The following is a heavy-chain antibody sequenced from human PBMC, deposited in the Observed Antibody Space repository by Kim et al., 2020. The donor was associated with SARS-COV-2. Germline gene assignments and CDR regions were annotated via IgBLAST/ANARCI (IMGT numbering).Heavy chain of an antibody. CDR3: ARHETSTLFRPRVAPKNCYYGMDV. Sequence: GGSLRLSCAASGFTFSSYWMSWVRQAPGKGLEWVANIKQDGSEKDYVDSVKGRFTISRDNAKNSLYLQMNSLRAEDTAIYYCARHETSTLFRPRVAPKNCYYGMDVWGQGTTVTVSS. D-gene: IGHD2-2*01. CDR1: GFTFSSYW. V-gene: IGHV3-7*01. J-gene: IGHJ6*02. CDR2: IKQDGSEK.